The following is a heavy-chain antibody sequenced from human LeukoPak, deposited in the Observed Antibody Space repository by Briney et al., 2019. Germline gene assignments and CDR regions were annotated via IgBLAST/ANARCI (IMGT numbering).Heavy chain of an antibody. CDR1: GVSFSGYY. V-gene: IGHV4-34*01. CDR2: INHSGST. J-gene: IGHJ6*02. Sequence: PSETLSLTCAVYGVSFSGYYWSWIRQPPGKGLEWIGEINHSGSTNYNPSLKSRVTISVDTSKNQFSLKLSSVTAADTAVYYCARSAMRPYYYYYYGMDVWGQGTTVTVSS. CDR3: ARSAMRPYYYYYYGMDV. D-gene: IGHD2-2*01.